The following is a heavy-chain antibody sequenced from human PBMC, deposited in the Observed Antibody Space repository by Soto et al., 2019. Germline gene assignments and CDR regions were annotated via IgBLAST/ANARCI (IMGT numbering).Heavy chain of an antibody. CDR1: GYTFTGYD. V-gene: IGHV1-8*01. Sequence: GASVKVSCKASGYTFTGYDINWVRQATGQGLEWMGWMNPNSGNTGYAQKFQGRVTMTRNTSISTAYMELSSLRSEDTAVYYCARGQSHYYYYYYMDVWGKGTTVTVSS. CDR2: MNPNSGNT. CDR3: ARGQSHYYYYYYMDV. J-gene: IGHJ6*03.